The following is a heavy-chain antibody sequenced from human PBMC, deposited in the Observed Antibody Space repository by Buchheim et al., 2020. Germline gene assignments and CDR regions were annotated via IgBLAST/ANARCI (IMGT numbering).Heavy chain of an antibody. CDR2: INHSGST. Sequence: QVQLQQWGAELLKPSETLSLTCAVYGGSFSGYYWSWIRQPPGKGLEWIGEINHSGSTNYNPSLKSRVTISVDTSKNQFSLKLSSVTAADTAVYYCARVRFLEWLFPRYYYGMDVWGQGTT. CDR3: ARVRFLEWLFPRYYYGMDV. V-gene: IGHV4-34*01. J-gene: IGHJ6*02. D-gene: IGHD3-3*01. CDR1: GGSFSGYY.